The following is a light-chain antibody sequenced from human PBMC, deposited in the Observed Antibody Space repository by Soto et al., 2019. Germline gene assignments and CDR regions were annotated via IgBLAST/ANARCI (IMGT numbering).Light chain of an antibody. V-gene: IGLV2-23*01. CDR3: CSYAGSRSVYV. Sequence: ALTQPASVSGSPGQSITVSCTGTNSDVGSYEFVSWYQQHPGKAPKLIIYEGIKRPSGVSTRFSGSRSGNTASLTISGLQADDEAEYYCCSYAGSRSVYVFGNRTKVTVL. J-gene: IGLJ1*01. CDR2: EGI. CDR1: NSDVGSYEF.